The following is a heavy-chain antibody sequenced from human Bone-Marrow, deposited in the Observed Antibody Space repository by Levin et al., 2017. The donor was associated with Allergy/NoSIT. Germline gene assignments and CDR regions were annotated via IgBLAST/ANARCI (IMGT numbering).Heavy chain of an antibody. J-gene: IGHJ6*02. CDR1: GYTFTSYG. V-gene: IGHV1-18*01. CDR3: ARESSPSLSHYDILTGAYYYGMDV. CDR2: ISAYNGNT. Sequence: ASVKVSCKASGYTFTSYGISWVRQAPGQGLEWMGWISAYNGNTNYAQKLQGRVTMTTDTSTSTAYMELRSLRSDDTAVYYCARESSPSLSHYDILTGAYYYGMDVWGQGTTVTVSS. D-gene: IGHD3-9*01.